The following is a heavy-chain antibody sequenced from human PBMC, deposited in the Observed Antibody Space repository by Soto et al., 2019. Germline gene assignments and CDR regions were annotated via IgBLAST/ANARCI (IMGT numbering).Heavy chain of an antibody. J-gene: IGHJ5*02. Sequence: GGSLRLSCAASGFTFSSYAMRWVRQAPGKGLEWVSAISGSGGSTYYADSVKGRFTISRDNSKNTLYLQMNSLRAEDTAVYYCAKGYYYGSGPQGWFDPWGQGTLVTVSS. V-gene: IGHV3-23*01. CDR2: ISGSGGST. CDR3: AKGYYYGSGPQGWFDP. CDR1: GFTFSSYA. D-gene: IGHD3-10*01.